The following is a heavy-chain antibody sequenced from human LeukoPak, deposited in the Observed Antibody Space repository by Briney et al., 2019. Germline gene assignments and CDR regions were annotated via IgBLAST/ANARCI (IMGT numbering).Heavy chain of an antibody. D-gene: IGHD6-13*01. V-gene: IGHV3-30*03. J-gene: IGHJ4*02. CDR3: ATPWSAAGTLLLRSAFDY. CDR1: GFTFSSYG. Sequence: GGSLRLSCAASGFTFSSYGMHWVRQAPGKGLEWVAVISYDGSNKYYADSVKGRFTISRDNSKNTLYLQMNSLRAEDTAVYYCATPWSAAGTLLLRSAFDYWGQGTLVTVSS. CDR2: ISYDGSNK.